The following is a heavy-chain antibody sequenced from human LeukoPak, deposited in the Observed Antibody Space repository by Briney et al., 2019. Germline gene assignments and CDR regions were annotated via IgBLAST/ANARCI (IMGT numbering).Heavy chain of an antibody. J-gene: IGHJ6*02. CDR2: ISYDGSNK. CDR3: ARDNGSLDSYYYYGMDV. CDR1: GFTFSSYA. Sequence: GGSLRLSCAASGFTFSSYAMHWVRQAPGKGLEWVAVISYDGSNKYYADSVKGRFTISRDNSKNTLYLQMNSLRAEDTAVYYCARDNGSLDSYYYYGMDVWGQGTTVTVSS. V-gene: IGHV3-30*04. D-gene: IGHD3-22*01.